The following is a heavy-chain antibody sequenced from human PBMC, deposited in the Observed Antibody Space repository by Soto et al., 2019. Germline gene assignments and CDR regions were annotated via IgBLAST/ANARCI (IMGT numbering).Heavy chain of an antibody. CDR2: IIPIFGTA. CDR3: AREIAAAGTYYFDY. V-gene: IGHV1-69*13. D-gene: IGHD6-13*01. J-gene: IGHJ4*02. CDR1: GGTFSSYA. Sequence: GASVKVSCKASGGTFSSYAISWVRQAPGQGLEWMGGIIPIFGTANYAQKFQGRVTITADESTSTAYMELSSLRSEDTAVYYCAREIAAAGTYYFDYWGQGTLVTVSS.